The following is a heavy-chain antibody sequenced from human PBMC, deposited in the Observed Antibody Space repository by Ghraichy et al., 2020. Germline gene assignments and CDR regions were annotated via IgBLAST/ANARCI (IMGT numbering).Heavy chain of an antibody. CDR1: GDSVSGNNVA. V-gene: IGHV6-1*01. CDR3: AREASGSRLDF. J-gene: IGHJ4*02. Sequence: SQTLSLTCAISGDSVSGNNVAWNWIRQSPSRGLQWLGRTYYRSKWSFEYAVSVKSRMTINPDTSENQFSLQLNSVTPEDTAVYYCAREASGSRLDFWGQGILVTVSS. CDR2: TYYRSKWSF. D-gene: IGHD3-10*01.